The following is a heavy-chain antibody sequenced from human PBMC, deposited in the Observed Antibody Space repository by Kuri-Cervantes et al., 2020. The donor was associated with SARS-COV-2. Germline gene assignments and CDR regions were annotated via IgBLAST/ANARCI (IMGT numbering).Heavy chain of an antibody. V-gene: IGHV2-5*02. CDR3: AHIAPGYCSGGSCYSYDY. Sequence: SGPTLVKPTQTLTLTCTFSGFSLSTSGVGVGWIRQPPGKALEWLALIYWDDDKCYSPSLKSRLTITKDTSKNQVVLTMTNMDPVDTATYYCAHIAPGYCSGGSCYSYDYWGQGTLVTVSS. D-gene: IGHD2-15*01. CDR2: IYWDDDK. J-gene: IGHJ4*02. CDR1: GFSLSTSGVG.